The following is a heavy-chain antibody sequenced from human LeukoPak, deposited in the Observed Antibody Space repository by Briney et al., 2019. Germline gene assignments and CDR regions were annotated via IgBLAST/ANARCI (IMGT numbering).Heavy chain of an antibody. V-gene: IGHV4-4*02. Sequence: PSETLSLTCAVSGGSISSSNWWSWVRQPPGKGLEWIGEIYHSGSTNYNPSLKSRVTISVDTSKNQFSLKLSSVTAADTAVYYCARVRHYYYYMDVWGKGTTVTISS. CDR2: IYHSGST. CDR1: GGSISSSNW. CDR3: ARVRHYYYYMDV. J-gene: IGHJ6*03.